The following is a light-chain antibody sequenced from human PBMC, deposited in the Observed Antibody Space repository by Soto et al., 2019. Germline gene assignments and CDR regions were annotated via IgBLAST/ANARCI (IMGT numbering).Light chain of an antibody. CDR1: NIGSKS. V-gene: IGLV3-21*04. Sequence: SYELTQPPSVSVAPGETARITCGGNNIGSKSVHWYQHKPGQAPVLVIDYNSDRPSGIPERFSGSNSGNTATLTISRVEAGDEADYYCQVWDSSSYVVFGGGTKLTVL. J-gene: IGLJ2*01. CDR3: QVWDSSSYVV. CDR2: YNS.